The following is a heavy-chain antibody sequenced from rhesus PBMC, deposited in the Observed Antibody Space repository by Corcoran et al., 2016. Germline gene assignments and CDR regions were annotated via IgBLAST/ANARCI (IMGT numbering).Heavy chain of an antibody. CDR2: IISASCYI. CDR1: GFTFSDYY. D-gene: IGHD1-1-1*01. CDR3: TRDSWNYWGRFDV. J-gene: IGHJ5-1*01. Sequence: EVQLVESGGGLVQPGGSLRLSCAASGFTFSDYYMSWVRQAPGKGREWVISIISASCYIYYADSVKGRFTDSRDNAKNSLSLQMNSLKTEDTAVYYCTRDSWNYWGRFDVWGPGVLVTVSS. V-gene: IGHV3S16*01.